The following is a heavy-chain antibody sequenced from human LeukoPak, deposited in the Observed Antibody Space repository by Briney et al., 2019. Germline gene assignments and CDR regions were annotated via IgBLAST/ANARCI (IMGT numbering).Heavy chain of an antibody. D-gene: IGHD5-18*01. J-gene: IGHJ4*02. V-gene: IGHV1-69*13. CDR3: ARDGYSYGNGASYFDY. CDR2: IIPISGTA. Sequence: ASVKVSCKASGGTFSSYAISWVRQAPGQGLEWMGGIIPISGTANYAQKFQGRVTITADESTSTAYMELSSLRSEDTAVYYCARDGYSYGNGASYFDYWGQGTLVTVSS. CDR1: GGTFSSYA.